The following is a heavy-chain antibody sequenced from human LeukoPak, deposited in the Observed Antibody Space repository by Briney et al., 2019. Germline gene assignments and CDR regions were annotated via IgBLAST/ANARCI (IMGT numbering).Heavy chain of an antibody. J-gene: IGHJ4*02. Sequence: ASVKVSCKASGYTFTSYGISWVRQAPGQGLEWMGWISAYNGNTNYAQKLQGRVTMTTDTSTSTAYMELRSLRSDDTAVYYCARECKWPACSTTSDYFDYWGQGTLVTVSS. CDR1: GYTFTSYG. CDR3: ARECKWPACSTTSDYFDY. V-gene: IGHV1-18*01. CDR2: ISAYNGNT. D-gene: IGHD2-2*01.